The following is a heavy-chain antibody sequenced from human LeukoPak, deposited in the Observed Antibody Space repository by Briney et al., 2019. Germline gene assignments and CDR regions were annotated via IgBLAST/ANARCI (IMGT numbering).Heavy chain of an antibody. D-gene: IGHD1-1*01. Sequence: GGSLRLSCAASGFTSDDYAMHWVRQAPGKGLEWVSGISWNSGSIGYADSVKGRFTISRDNAKNSLYLQMNSLRAEDTALYYCAKDTLERDYYYGMDVWGQGTTVTVSS. V-gene: IGHV3-9*02. J-gene: IGHJ6*02. CDR3: AKDTLERDYYYGMDV. CDR1: GFTSDDYA. CDR2: ISWNSGSI.